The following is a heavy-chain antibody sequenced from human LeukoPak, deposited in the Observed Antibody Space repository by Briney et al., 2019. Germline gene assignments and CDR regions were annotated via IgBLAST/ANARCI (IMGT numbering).Heavy chain of an antibody. CDR1: GYTFTGYY. CDR2: INPNSGGT. Sequence: ASVKVSCKASGYTFTGYYMHWVGQAPGQGLEWMGWINPNSGGTNYAQKSQGRVTMTRDTSISTAYMELSRLRSYDTAVYYCARDRASVVPAAIRGFDPWGQGTLVTVSS. CDR3: ARDRASVVPAAIRGFDP. V-gene: IGHV1-2*02. D-gene: IGHD2-2*01. J-gene: IGHJ5*02.